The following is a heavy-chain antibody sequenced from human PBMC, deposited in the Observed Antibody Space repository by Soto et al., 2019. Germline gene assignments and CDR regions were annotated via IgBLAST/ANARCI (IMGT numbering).Heavy chain of an antibody. CDR3: ARGETYLGV. J-gene: IGHJ6*02. CDR1: RDTFNKYA. Sequence: QVQLLQSGAEVKKPGSSVKVYCKTSRDTFNKYAFNWVRQAPGQGLEWMGWIIPIFSSRNYAEKFQGRVTITADDSTSTAYMELRSLRFEDTAVYYCARGETYLGVWGQGTTVTVSS. V-gene: IGHV1-69*01. CDR2: IIPIFSSR. D-gene: IGHD3-16*01.